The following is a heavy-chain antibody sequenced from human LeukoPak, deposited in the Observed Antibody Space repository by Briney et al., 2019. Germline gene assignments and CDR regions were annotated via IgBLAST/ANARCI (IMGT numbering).Heavy chain of an antibody. CDR1: GFTFSDYY. D-gene: IGHD6-13*01. V-gene: IGHV3-11*06. CDR3: ARYSGYSSSWHYYYYYGMDV. Sequence: PGGSLRLSCAASGFTFSDYYMNWIRQAPGKGLEWVSYISSSSSYTNYADSVKGRFTISRDNAKNSLYLQMNSLRAEDTAVYYCARYSGYSSSWHYYYYYGMDVWGQGTTVTVSS. CDR2: ISSSSSYT. J-gene: IGHJ6*02.